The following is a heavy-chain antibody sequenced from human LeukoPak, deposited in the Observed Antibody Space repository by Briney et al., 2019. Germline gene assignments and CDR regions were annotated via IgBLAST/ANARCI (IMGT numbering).Heavy chain of an antibody. CDR2: ISYDGSNK. J-gene: IGHJ4*02. Sequence: QSGGSLRLSCAASGFTFSSYGMHWVRQAPDKGLEWVAVISYDGSNKYYADSVKGRYTISRDNSKNTLYLQMNSLRAEDTAVYYCARGKVGAGLELDYWGQGTLVTVSS. CDR3: ARGKVGAGLELDY. V-gene: IGHV3-30*03. CDR1: GFTFSSYG. D-gene: IGHD1-26*01.